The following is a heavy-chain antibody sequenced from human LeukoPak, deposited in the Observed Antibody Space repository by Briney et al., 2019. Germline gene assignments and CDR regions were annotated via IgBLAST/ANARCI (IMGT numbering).Heavy chain of an antibody. CDR1: GFTFSSYA. J-gene: IGHJ4*02. CDR2: ISGSGGST. V-gene: IGHV3-23*01. CDR3: AKSADPLELIQLWLGY. D-gene: IGHD5-18*01. Sequence: GGSLRLSCAASGFTFSSYAMSWVRQAPGKGLEWVSAISGSGGSTYYADSVKGRFTISRDNSKNTLYLQMNSLRAEDTAVYYCAKSADPLELIQLWLGYWGQGTLVTASS.